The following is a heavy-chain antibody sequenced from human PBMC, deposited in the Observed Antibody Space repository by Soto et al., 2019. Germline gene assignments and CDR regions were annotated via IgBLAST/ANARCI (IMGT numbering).Heavy chain of an antibody. CDR3: AKDRERRDAAAMVKNWFDP. V-gene: IGHV3-23*01. Sequence: PGGALRLSCADSVLIFSNYGMNWVRQAPGKGLEWVSSVSSGGGYATYYADSVKGRFTISRDNSKNTLYLQMNSLRAEDTAVYYCAKDRERRDAAAMVKNWFDPWGQGTLVTVSS. J-gene: IGHJ5*02. CDR2: VSSGGGYAT. D-gene: IGHD5-18*01. CDR1: VLIFSNYG.